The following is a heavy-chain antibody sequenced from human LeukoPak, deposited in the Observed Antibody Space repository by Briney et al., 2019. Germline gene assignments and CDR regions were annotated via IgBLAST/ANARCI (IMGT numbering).Heavy chain of an antibody. D-gene: IGHD4/OR15-4a*01. J-gene: IGHJ4*02. CDR3: ARDEYGGPFGY. Sequence: SETLSLTCTVSGGSINNYYWNWIRQPPGKGLEWIGYMSYSGNTYYNPSLESRVTISVDMSKNQFYLQMSSVTAADTAVYYCARDEYGGPFGYWGQGALVTVSS. V-gene: IGHV4-59*01. CDR2: MSYSGNT. CDR1: GGSINNYY.